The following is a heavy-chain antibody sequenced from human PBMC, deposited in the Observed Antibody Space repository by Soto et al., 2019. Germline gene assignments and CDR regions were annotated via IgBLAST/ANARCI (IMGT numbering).Heavy chain of an antibody. Sequence: GGSLRLSCAASGFTFSSYAMSWVRQAPGKGLEWVSAISGSGGITYYADSVKGRFTISRDNSKNTLYLQMNSLRAEDTAVYYCARDLTEENSSWGQGTMVTVSS. CDR3: ARDLTEENSS. D-gene: IGHD1-7*01. J-gene: IGHJ3*01. CDR2: ISGSGGIT. V-gene: IGHV3-23*01. CDR1: GFTFSSYA.